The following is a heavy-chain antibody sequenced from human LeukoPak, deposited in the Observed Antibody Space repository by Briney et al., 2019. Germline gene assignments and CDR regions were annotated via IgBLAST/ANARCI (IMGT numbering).Heavy chain of an antibody. V-gene: IGHV3-43*02. D-gene: IGHD6-19*01. CDR1: GFTFDDYA. Sequence: GGSLRLSCAASGFTFDDYAMHWVRQARGKGLEWVSLISGDGGSTYYADSVKGRFTISRDNSKNSLYLQMSRLRTEDAALYYYAIGDSSFFAWGQGTLVTVSS. CDR3: AIGDSSFFA. CDR2: ISGDGGST. J-gene: IGHJ5*02.